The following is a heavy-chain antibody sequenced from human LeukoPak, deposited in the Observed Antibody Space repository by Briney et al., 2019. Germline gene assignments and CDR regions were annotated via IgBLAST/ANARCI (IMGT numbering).Heavy chain of an antibody. V-gene: IGHV1-24*01. CDR3: ATGGNYYDSSGYWPWFDP. D-gene: IGHD3-22*01. CDR2: FDPEDDET. J-gene: IGHJ5*02. CDR1: GYTLTELS. Sequence: ASVKVSCKVSGYTLTELSMHWVRQAPGKGLEWMGGFDPEDDETIYAQKFQGRVTMTEDTSTDTAYMELSSLRSEDTAVYYCATGGNYYDSSGYWPWFDPWGQGTLVTVSS.